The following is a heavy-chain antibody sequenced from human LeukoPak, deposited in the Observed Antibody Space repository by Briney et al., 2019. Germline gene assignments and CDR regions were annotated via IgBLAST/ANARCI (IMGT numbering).Heavy chain of an antibody. D-gene: IGHD2-21*01. V-gene: IGHV3-33*01. J-gene: IGHJ6*02. CDR3: ARDNSPCYYYGMDV. Sequence: PGGSLRLSCAASGFTFSSYGMHWVRQAPGKGLEWVAVIWYDGSNKYYADSVKGRFTISRDNSKNTLYLQMNSLRAEDTAVYYCARDNSPCYYYGMDVWGQGTTVTVSS. CDR2: IWYDGSNK. CDR1: GFTFSSYG.